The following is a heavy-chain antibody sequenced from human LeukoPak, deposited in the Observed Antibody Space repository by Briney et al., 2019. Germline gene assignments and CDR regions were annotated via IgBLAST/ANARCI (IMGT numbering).Heavy chain of an antibody. CDR1: GYTFTTYA. V-gene: IGHV1-3*01. J-gene: IGHJ3*02. D-gene: IGHD2-2*01. CDR2: INAGNGNT. CDR3: ARGAAMPFRGAFDI. Sequence: GASVKVSCKASGYTFTTYAMHWVRQAPGQRLEWMGWINAGNGNTKYSQKFQGRVTITRDTSASTAYMELSSLRSEDTAVYYCARGAAMPFRGAFDIWGQGTMVTVSS.